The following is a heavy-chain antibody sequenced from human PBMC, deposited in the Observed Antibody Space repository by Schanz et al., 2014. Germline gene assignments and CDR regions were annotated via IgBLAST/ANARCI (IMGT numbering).Heavy chain of an antibody. J-gene: IGHJ6*02. CDR3: ARERWEAVPGSYSIYYYGLDV. V-gene: IGHV4-59*01. CDR2: IYYSGNT. CDR1: GGSMSNYY. Sequence: QLQESGPGLVRPSETLSLTCTVSGGSMSNYYWTWVRQPPGKGLEWIGYIYYSGNTNYNPSLKSRVTISVDTSKTYFSLKLTSVTAADPAVYYCARERWEAVPGSYSIYYYGLDVWGPGTTVTVSS. D-gene: IGHD6-19*01.